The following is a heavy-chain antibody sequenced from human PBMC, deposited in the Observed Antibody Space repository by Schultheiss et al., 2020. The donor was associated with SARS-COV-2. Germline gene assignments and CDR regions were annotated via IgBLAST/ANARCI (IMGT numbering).Heavy chain of an antibody. D-gene: IGHD4-17*01. V-gene: IGHV3-23*01. CDR2: ISGSGGST. CDR1: GFTFSSYA. Sequence: GGSLRLSCAASGFTFSSYAMSWVRQAPGKGLEWVSAISGSGGSTYYADSVKGRFTISRDNSKNTLYLQMNSLRAEDTAVYYCAKTPGPSTVTPPDYWGQGTLVTVS. J-gene: IGHJ4*02. CDR3: AKTPGPSTVTPPDY.